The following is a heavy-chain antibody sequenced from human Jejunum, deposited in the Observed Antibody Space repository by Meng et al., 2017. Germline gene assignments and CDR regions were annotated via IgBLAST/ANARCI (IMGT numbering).Heavy chain of an antibody. D-gene: IGHD5-12*01. CDR2: IYNRGNT. CDR3: AKDVNSGYDAFDI. Sequence: QVQLQEPGPGLVKPSQTLSLTCTVSGASISSDGYYWNWIRQHPGKGLEWIGYIYNRGNTHYNPSLKSRVTMSVDTSKNHFSLELSSVTAADTALYYCAKDVNSGYDAFDIWGQGTVVTVSS. CDR1: GASISSDGYY. V-gene: IGHV4-31*03. J-gene: IGHJ3*02.